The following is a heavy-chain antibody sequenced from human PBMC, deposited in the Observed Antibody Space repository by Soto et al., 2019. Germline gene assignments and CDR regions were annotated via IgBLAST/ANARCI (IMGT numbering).Heavy chain of an antibody. Sequence: QVQLVQSGAEVKKPGSSVKVSCKASGGSFSSYAISWVRQAPGQGLEWMGGIIPIFGAANYAQKFQGRVTITADESKSTAYMELSSLRSEDTAVYFCARAKVGGTLKYYFDYWGQGTLVTVSS. CDR2: IIPIFGAA. V-gene: IGHV1-69*01. J-gene: IGHJ4*02. CDR1: GGSFSSYA. CDR3: ARAKVGGTLKYYFDY. D-gene: IGHD1-26*01.